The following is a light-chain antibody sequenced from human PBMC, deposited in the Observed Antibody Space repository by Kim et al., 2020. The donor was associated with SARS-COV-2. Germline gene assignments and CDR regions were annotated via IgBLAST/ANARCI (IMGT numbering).Light chain of an antibody. CDR2: RNN. CDR3: ATWDDSHVV. V-gene: IGLV1-47*01. J-gene: IGLJ2*01. Sequence: ELTQPPSASGTPGQRVTISCSGSSSNIGSNYVYWYQQLPGTAPKLLIYRNNQRPSGVPDRFSGPKSGTSASLAISGLRSADEADYYCATWDDSHVVFG. CDR1: SSNIGSNY.